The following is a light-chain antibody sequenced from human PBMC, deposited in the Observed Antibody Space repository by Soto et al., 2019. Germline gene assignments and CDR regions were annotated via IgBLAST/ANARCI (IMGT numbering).Light chain of an antibody. CDR1: HSISSY. CDR2: AAS. V-gene: IGKV1-39*01. J-gene: IGKJ5*01. CDR3: QQSYSTPPIT. Sequence: DRVTITCRASHSISSYLNWYQQKPGKAPKLLFYAASSLQSGVPSRFSGSGSGTDFTLTISSLQPEDFATYYCQQSYSTPPITFGQGTRLEIK.